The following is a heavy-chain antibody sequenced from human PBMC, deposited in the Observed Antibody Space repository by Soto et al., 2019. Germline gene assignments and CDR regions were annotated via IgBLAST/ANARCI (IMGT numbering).Heavy chain of an antibody. Sequence: SETLSLTCTVSGGSVSSGSYYWSWIRQPPGKGLEWIGYIYYSGSTNYNPSLKRRVTISVDTSKNQFSLKLSSVTAADTAVYYCARGHVGDFWSGYSYYYYGMDVWGQGTTVTVSS. CDR3: ARGHVGDFWSGYSYYYYGMDV. CDR2: IYYSGST. V-gene: IGHV4-61*01. D-gene: IGHD3-3*01. CDR1: GGSVSSGSYY. J-gene: IGHJ6*02.